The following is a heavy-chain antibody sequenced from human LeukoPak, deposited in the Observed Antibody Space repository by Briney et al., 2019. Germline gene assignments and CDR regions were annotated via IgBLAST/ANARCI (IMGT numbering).Heavy chain of an antibody. V-gene: IGHV4-59*01. CDR2: IYYSRST. D-gene: IGHD6-19*01. CDR1: GGSISSDY. J-gene: IGHJ4*02. Sequence: TLSLTCTVSGGSISSDYWSWLRQPPGKGLEWIGYIYYSRSTNYNPSLKSRVTISIDTSNNQFSLKLNSVTAADTAVYYCAKGAGWYHYWGQGTLVTVSS. CDR3: AKGAGWYHY.